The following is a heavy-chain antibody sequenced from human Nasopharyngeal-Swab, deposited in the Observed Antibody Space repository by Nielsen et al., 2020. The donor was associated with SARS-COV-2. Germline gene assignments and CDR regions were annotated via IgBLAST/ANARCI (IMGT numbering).Heavy chain of an antibody. CDR2: ISGSGDISGSGGST. V-gene: IGHV3-23*01. Sequence: GGSLRLSCVASGYSFRTYGMSWVRQAPGKGLEWVAAISGSGDISGSGGSTYYADSVKGRFTISRDNSKNTLSLQMNDLGAEDTAVYYCAKDLRGPYFFWGQGTLVTVSS. J-gene: IGHJ4*02. CDR1: GYSFRTYG. CDR3: AKDLRGPYFF. D-gene: IGHD2/OR15-2a*01.